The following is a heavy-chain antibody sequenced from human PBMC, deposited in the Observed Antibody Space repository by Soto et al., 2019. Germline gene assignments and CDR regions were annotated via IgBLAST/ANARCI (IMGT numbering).Heavy chain of an antibody. J-gene: IGHJ5*02. CDR2: IWYDGSNK. CDR3: ARDARVGRRSWFDP. V-gene: IGHV3-33*01. D-gene: IGHD1-26*01. Sequence: QVQLVESGGGVVQPGRSLRLSCAASGFTFSSYGMHWVRQAPGKGLEWVAVIWYDGSNKYYADSVKGRFTISRDNSKNTLYLQMNSLRAEDTAVYYCARDARVGRRSWFDPWGQGTLVTVSS. CDR1: GFTFSSYG.